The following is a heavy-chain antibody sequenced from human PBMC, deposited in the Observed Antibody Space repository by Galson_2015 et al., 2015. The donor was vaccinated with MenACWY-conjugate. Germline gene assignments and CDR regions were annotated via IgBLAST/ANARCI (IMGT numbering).Heavy chain of an antibody. V-gene: IGHV3-23*01. D-gene: IGHD3-16*01. CDR2: IGNSGGST. Sequence: LRLSCAASGFTFNNYAMNWVRQVPGKGLEWVSVIGNSGGSTSYADSVKGRFTISRDNSKNTLYLQINSLRAEDTAVYYCAKGVWGTFDYWGQGTLVTVSS. CDR3: AKGVWGTFDY. CDR1: GFTFNNYA. J-gene: IGHJ4*02.